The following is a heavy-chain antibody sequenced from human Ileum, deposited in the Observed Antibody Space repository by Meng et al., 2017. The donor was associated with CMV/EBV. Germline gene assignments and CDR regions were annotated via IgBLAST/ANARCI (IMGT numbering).Heavy chain of an antibody. V-gene: IGHV3-23*01. CDR2: ISGSGRST. Sequence: GESLKISCAASGLSFSDAWMSWVRQAPGKGLEWVSAISGSGRSTYYADSVKGRFTISRDSSKNTLYLQMNSLRAEDTAVYYCAKVHLEDDFWSGSMDYWGQGTLVTVSS. J-gene: IGHJ4*02. CDR3: AKVHLEDDFWSGSMDY. D-gene: IGHD3-3*01. CDR1: GLSFSDAW.